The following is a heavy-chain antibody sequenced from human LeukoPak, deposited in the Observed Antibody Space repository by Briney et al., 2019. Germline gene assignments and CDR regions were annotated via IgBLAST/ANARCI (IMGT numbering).Heavy chain of an antibody. CDR2: IYSGGST. V-gene: IGHV3-53*01. D-gene: IGHD3-22*01. Sequence: GGSLRLSCAAAGFTVSSNYMSWVRQAPGKGLEWVSVIYSGGSTYYADSVKGRFTISRDNAKNSLYLQMNSLRAEDTAVYYCASAYYYDSSGYFNYWGQGTLVTVSS. J-gene: IGHJ4*02. CDR3: ASAYYYDSSGYFNY. CDR1: GFTVSSNY.